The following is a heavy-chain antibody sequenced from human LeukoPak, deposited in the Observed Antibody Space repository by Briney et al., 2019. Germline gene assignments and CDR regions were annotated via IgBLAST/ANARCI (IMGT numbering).Heavy chain of an antibody. J-gene: IGHJ4*02. CDR3: LLRYFDWFDY. D-gene: IGHD3-9*01. CDR2: ISSSGSTI. Sequence: GGSLRLSCAASGFTFSSYEMNWVRQAPGKGLEWVSYISSSGSTIYYADSVKGRFTISRDNAENSLYLQMNSLKTEDTAVYYCLLRYFDWFDYWGQGTLVTVSS. CDR1: GFTFSSYE. V-gene: IGHV3-48*03.